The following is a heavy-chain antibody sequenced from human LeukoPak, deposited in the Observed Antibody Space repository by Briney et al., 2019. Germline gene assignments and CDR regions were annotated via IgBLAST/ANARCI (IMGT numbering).Heavy chain of an antibody. CDR3: ARAKKGTPQPISYYYYAMDV. J-gene: IGHJ6*02. V-gene: IGHV3-23*01. CDR2: ISGNGGST. D-gene: IGHD1/OR15-1a*01. CDR1: GFTFSTYA. Sequence: GGSLRLSCAASGFTFSTYAMNWVRQAPGKGLEWLSGISGNGGSTSHADSLKGRFNISRDNSKNTLYLEMNRLRVDDTAVYFCARAKKGTPQPISYYYYAMDVWGQGTTVTVSS.